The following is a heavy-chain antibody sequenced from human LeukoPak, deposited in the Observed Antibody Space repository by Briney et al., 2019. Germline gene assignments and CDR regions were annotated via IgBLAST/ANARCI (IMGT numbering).Heavy chain of an antibody. V-gene: IGHV3-48*04. CDR1: GFTFSSYS. Sequence: GGSLRLSCAASGFTFSSYSMNWVRQAPGKGLEWVSYISSSSSIIYYADSVKGRLTISRDNAKNSLYLQMNSLRAEDTAVYYCARTNPYFDTSGPLDSWGQGTLVTVSS. CDR3: ARTNPYFDTSGPLDS. D-gene: IGHD3-22*01. CDR2: ISSSSSII. J-gene: IGHJ4*02.